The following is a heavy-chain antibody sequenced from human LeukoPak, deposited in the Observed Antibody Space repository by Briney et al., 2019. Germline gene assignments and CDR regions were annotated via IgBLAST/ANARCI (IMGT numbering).Heavy chain of an antibody. V-gene: IGHV3-23*01. J-gene: IGHJ6*03. CDR3: AKVSGDGYYYYYMAV. CDR1: GFTFSSYA. D-gene: IGHD7-27*01. Sequence: GGSLRLSCAASGFTFSSYAMSWVRQAPGKGLEWVSAISGSGDGTYYADSVKGRFVISRDNSKNTLYLQMNSLRAEDTAVYYCAKVSGDGYYYYYMAVWGTGTTVIVSS. CDR2: ISGSGDGT.